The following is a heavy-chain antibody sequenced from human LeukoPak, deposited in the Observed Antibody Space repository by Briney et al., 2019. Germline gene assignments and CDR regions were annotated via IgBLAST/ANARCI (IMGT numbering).Heavy chain of an antibody. D-gene: IGHD6-19*01. Sequence: GGSLRLSCAASGFTFSDYYVSWIRQAPGKGLEWVSYISSSGSTIYYADSVKGRFTISRDNAKNSLYLQMNSLRAEDTAVYYCAREIAVAGTGWFDPWGQGTLVTVSS. CDR1: GFTFSDYY. J-gene: IGHJ5*02. V-gene: IGHV3-11*01. CDR2: ISSSGSTI. CDR3: AREIAVAGTGWFDP.